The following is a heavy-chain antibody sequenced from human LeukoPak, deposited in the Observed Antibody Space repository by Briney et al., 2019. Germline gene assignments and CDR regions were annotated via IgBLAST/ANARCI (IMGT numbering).Heavy chain of an antibody. Sequence: GGSLRLSCAASGFTFSSYAMSWVRQAPGKGLEWVGFIRSKAYGGTTEYAASVKGRFTISRDDSKSIAYLQMNSLKTEDTAVYYCTRGPPYYDFWSGYFYWGQGTLVTVSS. CDR3: TRGPPYYDFWSGYFY. D-gene: IGHD3-3*01. CDR2: IRSKAYGGTT. J-gene: IGHJ4*02. V-gene: IGHV3-49*04. CDR1: GFTFSSYA.